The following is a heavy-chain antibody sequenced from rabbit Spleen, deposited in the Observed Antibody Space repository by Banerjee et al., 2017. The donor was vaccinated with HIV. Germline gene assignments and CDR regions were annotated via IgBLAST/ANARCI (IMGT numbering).Heavy chain of an antibody. CDR2: INTATGKA. CDR3: ARSYRDNYWGHNL. J-gene: IGHJ4*01. CDR1: GVSLNDKDV. V-gene: IGHV1S45*01. D-gene: IGHD5-1*01. Sequence: QEQLVESGGGLVQPEGSLTLTCKASGVSLNDKDVMCWVRQAPGKGLEWIACINTATGKAVYASWAIGRFTISKTSSTAVGLQMTSLTAADTATYFCARSYRDNYWGHNLWGQGTLVTVS.